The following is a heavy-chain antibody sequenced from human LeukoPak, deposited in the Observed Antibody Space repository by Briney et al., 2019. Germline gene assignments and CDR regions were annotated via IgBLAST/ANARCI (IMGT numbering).Heavy chain of an antibody. Sequence: ASVRVSCKASGYTFPGYYVHWVRQAPGQGLEWMGWINPNSGGTNYAQKFQGRVTMTRDTSISTAYMELSRLRSDETAVYCCARVVSRITVSLECCGAATLVTVSS. V-gene: IGHV1-2*02. CDR3: ARVVSRITVSLEC. CDR1: GYTFPGYY. D-gene: IGHD3-9*01. J-gene: IGHJ4*01. CDR2: INPNSGGT.